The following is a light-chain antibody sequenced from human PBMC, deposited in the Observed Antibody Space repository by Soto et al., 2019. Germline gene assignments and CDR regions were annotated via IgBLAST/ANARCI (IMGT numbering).Light chain of an antibody. CDR1: SSNIGSNN. CDR3: AAWDDGLNGWV. V-gene: IGLV1-44*01. CDR2: SNN. J-gene: IGLJ3*02. Sequence: QSVLTQPPSASGTPGQRVTISCSGSSSNIGSNNINWYQQLPGTAPKLLIYSNNQRPSGAPDRFSGSKSGTSASLAISGLQSEDEADYYCAAWDDGLNGWVFGGGTQLTVL.